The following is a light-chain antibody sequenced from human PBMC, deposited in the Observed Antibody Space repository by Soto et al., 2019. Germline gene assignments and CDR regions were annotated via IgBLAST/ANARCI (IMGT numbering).Light chain of an antibody. J-gene: IGKJ5*01. CDR2: AVS. CDR1: QDIDNS. CDR3: QQHDGCPTMT. V-gene: IGKV1-33*01. Sequence: IQLTQSPSSLSASVGETVTITCRASQDIDNSLNWYQHKPGKAPKLLVYAVSFLETGVPSRFSGRGSGTVFSLTINSLQSDDFATYYCQQHDGCPTMTFGQGTRLDSK.